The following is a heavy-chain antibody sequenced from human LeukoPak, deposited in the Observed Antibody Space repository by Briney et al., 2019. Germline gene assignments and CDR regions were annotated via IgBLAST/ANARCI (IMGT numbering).Heavy chain of an antibody. J-gene: IGHJ3*02. Sequence: SETLSLTCAVYGGSFSGYYWSWIRQPPGKGLEWIGEINHSGSTNYNPSLKSRVTISVDTSKNQFSLKLSSVTAADTAVYYCARAGTVFAFDIWGQGTMVTVSS. D-gene: IGHD1-7*01. CDR2: INHSGST. CDR3: ARAGTVFAFDI. CDR1: GGSFSGYY. V-gene: IGHV4-34*01.